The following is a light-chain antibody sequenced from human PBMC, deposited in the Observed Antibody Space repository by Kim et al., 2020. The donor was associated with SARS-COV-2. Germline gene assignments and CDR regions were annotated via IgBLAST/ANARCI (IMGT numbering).Light chain of an antibody. J-gene: IGKJ1*01. Sequence: VSPGERATLSCRTSQNVRDTVAWYQQKPGQAPRLLIYDVSTRATGIPARFRGNGSGTDFSLTISSLESEDFAVYYCQHYYNWPRTFGQGTKVDIK. CDR3: QHYYNWPRT. V-gene: IGKV3-15*01. CDR1: QNVRDT. CDR2: DVS.